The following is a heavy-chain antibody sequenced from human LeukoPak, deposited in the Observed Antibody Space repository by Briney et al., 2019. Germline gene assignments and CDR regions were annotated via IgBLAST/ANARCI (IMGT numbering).Heavy chain of an antibody. CDR1: GYSNTSGYY. CDR2: IYHSGST. J-gene: IGHJ4*02. D-gene: IGHD3-22*01. Sequence: SETLSLTCTVSGYSNTSGYYWGWIRQPPGKGLEWIGSIYHSGSTYYNPSLKSRVTISLDTSKNQFSLKLSSVTAADTAVYYCARDLGSSGYSFDYWGQGTLVTVSS. V-gene: IGHV4-38-2*02. CDR3: ARDLGSSGYSFDY.